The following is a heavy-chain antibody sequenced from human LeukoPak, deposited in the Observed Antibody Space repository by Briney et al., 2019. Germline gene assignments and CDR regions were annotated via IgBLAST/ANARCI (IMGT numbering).Heavy chain of an antibody. CDR2: IYYSGST. CDR1: GGSISSGDYY. D-gene: IGHD4-17*01. Sequence: SETLSLTCTVSGGSISSGDYYWSWIRQPPGKGLEWIGYIYYSGSTYYNPYLKSRVTISVDTSKNQFSLKLSSVTAADTAVYYCARVPTTFWFDPWGQGTLVTVSS. CDR3: ARVPTTFWFDP. J-gene: IGHJ5*02. V-gene: IGHV4-30-4*01.